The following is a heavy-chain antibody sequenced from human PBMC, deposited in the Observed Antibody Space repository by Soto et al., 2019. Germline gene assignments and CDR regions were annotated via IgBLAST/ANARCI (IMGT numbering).Heavy chain of an antibody. CDR3: AKDVWQCLVRPSAYFDY. J-gene: IGHJ4*02. Sequence: QVQLVESGGGVVQPGRSLRLSCPESGFTFSSYGMHSARQTPGKGLEWVAVIWYDGSNKYYADYVKARFTISRDNSKNTLYVQMNSLRAEDTAVYYCAKDVWQCLVRPSAYFDYWGQGTLVTVCS. V-gene: IGHV3-33*06. D-gene: IGHD6-19*01. CDR2: IWYDGSNK. CDR1: GFTFSSYG.